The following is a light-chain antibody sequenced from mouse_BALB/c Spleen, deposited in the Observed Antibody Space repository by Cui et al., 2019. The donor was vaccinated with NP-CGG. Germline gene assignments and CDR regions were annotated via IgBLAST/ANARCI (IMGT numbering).Light chain of an antibody. CDR3: ALWYSNHWV. V-gene: IGLV1*01. CDR1: TGAVTTSNY. Sequence: QPVVTQQSALTTSPGETVTLTCRSNTGAVTTSNYANWVQEKPDHLFTGLIGGTNNRVPGVPARFSGSLIEDKAALTITGAQTEDEAIYFCALWYSNHWVFGGGTKLTVL. J-gene: IGLJ1*01. CDR2: GTN.